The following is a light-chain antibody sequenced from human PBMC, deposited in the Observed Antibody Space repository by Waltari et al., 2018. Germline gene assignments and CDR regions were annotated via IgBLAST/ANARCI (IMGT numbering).Light chain of an antibody. CDR1: SSHIGSTT. Sequence: QSVLTQPPSASGTPGQRVTISCSGSSSHIGSTTVNWYHQLPGTAPKLLIYSNNQRPSGVPDRFSGSKSGTSDSLAISGLQSEDEADYYCAAWDDSLNGVVFGGGTKLTVL. CDR3: AAWDDSLNGVV. CDR2: SNN. V-gene: IGLV1-44*01. J-gene: IGLJ2*01.